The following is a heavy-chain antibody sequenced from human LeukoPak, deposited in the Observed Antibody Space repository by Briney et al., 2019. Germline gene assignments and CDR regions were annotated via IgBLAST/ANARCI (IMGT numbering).Heavy chain of an antibody. CDR1: GYTFTSYY. CDR2: INPSGGST. J-gene: IGHJ4*02. CDR3: ARDYGWLLTISARPFDY. D-gene: IGHD3-22*01. Sequence: ASVKVSCKASGYTFTSYYMHWVRQAPGQGLEWMGIINPSGGSTSYAQKFQGRVTMTTDTSTSTAYMELRSLRSDDTAVYYCARDYGWLLTISARPFDYWGQGTLVTVSS. V-gene: IGHV1-46*01.